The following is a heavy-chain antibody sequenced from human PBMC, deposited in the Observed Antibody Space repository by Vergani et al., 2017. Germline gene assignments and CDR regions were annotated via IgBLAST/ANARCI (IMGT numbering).Heavy chain of an antibody. J-gene: IGHJ4*02. CDR1: GFTFSSYA. CDR2: ISGSGGST. D-gene: IGHD2-2*01. CDR3: AKAHCSSTSCLLYYFDY. Sequence: EVQLLESGGGLVQPGGSLRLSCAASGFTFSSYAMSWVRQAPGKGLEWVSAISGSGGSTYYADSVKGRFTISRDNSKNTLYLQMNSLRAEDTAVYYCAKAHCSSTSCLLYYFDYGGQGTLVTVSS. V-gene: IGHV3-23*01.